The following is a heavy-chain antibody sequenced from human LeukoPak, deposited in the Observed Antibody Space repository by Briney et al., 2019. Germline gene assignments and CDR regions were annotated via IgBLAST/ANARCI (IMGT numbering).Heavy chain of an antibody. CDR3: ARKGYFDWITGFDP. V-gene: IGHV1-18*01. CDR2: ISAYNGNT. Sequence: GASVKVSCKASGYTFTSYGICWVRQAPGQGLEWMGWISAYNGNTNYAQNLQGRVTMTTDTSTSTAYMELRSLRSEDTAVYYCARKGYFDWITGFDPWGQGTLVTVSS. CDR1: GYTFTSYG. J-gene: IGHJ5*02. D-gene: IGHD3-9*01.